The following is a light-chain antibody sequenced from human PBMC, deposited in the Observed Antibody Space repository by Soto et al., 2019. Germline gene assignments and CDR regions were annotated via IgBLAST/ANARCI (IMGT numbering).Light chain of an antibody. CDR2: KNN. J-gene: IGLJ1*01. V-gene: IGLV1-47*01. CDR3: ATWDDGLSSPYV. CDR1: SSTIGSNH. Sequence: QPVLTQPPSASGTPGQRVNISCSGSSSTIGSNHVFWYQQFPGTAPKLLIYKNNQRPSGVPDRFSGSKSGTSASLAISGLRSEDEAAYYCATWDDGLSSPYVFGPGTKLTVL.